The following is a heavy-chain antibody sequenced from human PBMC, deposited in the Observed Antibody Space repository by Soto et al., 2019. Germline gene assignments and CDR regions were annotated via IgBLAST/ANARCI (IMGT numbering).Heavy chain of an antibody. V-gene: IGHV1-8*01. Sequence: ASVKVSCKASGYTFTSYDINWVRQATGQGLEWMGWMNPNSGNTGYAQKFQGRVTMTRNTSISTAYMELSSLRSEDTAVYYCARDAVWSGYYWVYYGMDVWGQGTTVTVSS. D-gene: IGHD3-3*01. J-gene: IGHJ6*02. CDR3: ARDAVWSGYYWVYYGMDV. CDR1: GYTFTSYD. CDR2: MNPNSGNT.